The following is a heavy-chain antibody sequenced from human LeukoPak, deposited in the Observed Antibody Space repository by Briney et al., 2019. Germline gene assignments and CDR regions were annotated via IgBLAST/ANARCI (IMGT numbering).Heavy chain of an antibody. Sequence: ASVKVSCKASGYTFTSYYMHWVRQAPGQGLEWMGWLSGDNSHTVYVQKFQGRVTMTTDTSTNTVYMELRSLTSDDTAVYYCARGGSNDYWHTPSDYWGQGTLVTVSS. CDR2: LSGDNSHT. CDR3: ARGGSNDYWHTPSDY. D-gene: IGHD1-1*01. V-gene: IGHV1-18*04. CDR1: GYTFTSYY. J-gene: IGHJ4*02.